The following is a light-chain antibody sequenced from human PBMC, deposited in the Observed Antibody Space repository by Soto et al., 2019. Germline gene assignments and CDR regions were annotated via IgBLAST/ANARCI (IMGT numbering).Light chain of an antibody. CDR3: SSYRRTTFPHVV. J-gene: IGLJ2*01. V-gene: IGLV2-14*01. CDR1: SSDIGADDF. Sequence: QSVLTQPASVSGSPGQSITISCTGTSSDIGADDFVSWYQHHPDKTPKLIIFEVTYRPTGISHRFSASKSGNTASLTISGLEAEDEAFYYGSSYRRTTFPHVVFGGGTKLTVL. CDR2: EVT.